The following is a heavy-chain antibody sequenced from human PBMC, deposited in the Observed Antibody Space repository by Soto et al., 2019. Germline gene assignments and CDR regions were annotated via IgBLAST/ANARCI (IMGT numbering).Heavy chain of an antibody. CDR2: ISGSGGST. CDR1: GFTFSSYA. Sequence: PGGSLRLSCAASGFTFSSYAMSWVRQAPGKGLEWVSAISGSGGSTYYADSVKGRFTISRDNSKNTLYLQMNSLRAEDTAVYYCAKGGSRLIVVVITWVDYWGQGTLVTVSS. J-gene: IGHJ4*02. CDR3: AKGGSRLIVVVITWVDY. V-gene: IGHV3-23*01. D-gene: IGHD3-22*01.